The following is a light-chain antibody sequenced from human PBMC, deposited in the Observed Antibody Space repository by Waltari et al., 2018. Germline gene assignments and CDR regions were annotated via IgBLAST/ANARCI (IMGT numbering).Light chain of an antibody. J-gene: IGKJ4*01. CDR2: AAS. V-gene: IGKV1-12*01. Sequence: DIQMTQSPSSLSASVGDRVTITCQASQGISSWLAWYQQQPGKAPKLLIYAASSLQSVVPSRFSGSGSGTEFTLTISSLQPEDSATYYCQQHNRYPLTFGGGTKVEFK. CDR3: QQHNRYPLT. CDR1: QGISSW.